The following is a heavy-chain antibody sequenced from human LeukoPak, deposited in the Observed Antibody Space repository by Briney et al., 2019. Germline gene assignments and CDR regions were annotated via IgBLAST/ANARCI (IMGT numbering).Heavy chain of an antibody. Sequence: PGASVKVSCKASGYTFTSYYMHCVRQAPGQGLEWMGIINPSGGSTSYAQKFQGRVTMTRDMSTSTVYMELSSLRSEDTAVYYCASGAAATPSFDYWGQGTLVTVSS. D-gene: IGHD2-2*01. CDR1: GYTFTSYY. CDR3: ASGAAATPSFDY. V-gene: IGHV1-46*01. J-gene: IGHJ4*02. CDR2: INPSGGST.